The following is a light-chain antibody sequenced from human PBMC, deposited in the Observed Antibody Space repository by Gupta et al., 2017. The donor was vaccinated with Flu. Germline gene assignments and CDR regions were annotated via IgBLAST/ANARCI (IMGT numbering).Light chain of an antibody. CDR2: QES. Sequence: RGTVPCGARRGVSSNYLAWYEQTPGLAPRLVTYQESGRSTGVPERISGSGSGTDFTLTISSLEHEDFSVYYCQQYGSSPPITFGPGTKVDMK. V-gene: IGKV3D-20*01. CDR1: RGVSSNY. CDR3: QQYGSSPPIT. J-gene: IGKJ3*01.